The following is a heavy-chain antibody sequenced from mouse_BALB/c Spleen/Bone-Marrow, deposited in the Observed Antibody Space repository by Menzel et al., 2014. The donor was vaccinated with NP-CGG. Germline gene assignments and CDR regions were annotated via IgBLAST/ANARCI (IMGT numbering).Heavy chain of an antibody. CDR3: ATGTRDY. D-gene: IGHD4-1*01. J-gene: IGHJ2*01. CDR2: ISSGSSTI. CDR1: GFTFISFG. Sequence: EVQGVESGGGLVQPGGSRKLSCAASGFTFISFGMHWVRQAPEKGLEWVAYISSGSSTIYYADTVKGRFTISRDNPKNTLFLQMTSLRSEDTAMYYCATGTRDYWGQGTTLTVSS. V-gene: IGHV5-17*02.